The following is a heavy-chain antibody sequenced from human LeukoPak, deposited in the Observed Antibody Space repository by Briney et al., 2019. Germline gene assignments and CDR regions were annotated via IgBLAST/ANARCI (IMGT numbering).Heavy chain of an antibody. V-gene: IGHV3-11*01. CDR2: ISSSGSTI. D-gene: IGHD2-15*01. CDR1: GFTFSDYY. CDR3: ARQISSYSHFDY. Sequence: PGGSLRLSCAASGFTFSDYYMSWIRQAPGKGLEWVSYISSSGSTIYYADSVRGRFTISRDNAKNSLYLQMNSLRAEDTAVYYCARQISSYSHFDYWGQGTLVTVSS. J-gene: IGHJ4*02.